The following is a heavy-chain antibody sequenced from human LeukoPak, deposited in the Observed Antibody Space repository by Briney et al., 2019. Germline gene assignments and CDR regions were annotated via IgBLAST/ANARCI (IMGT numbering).Heavy chain of an antibody. CDR3: AKSYYDSSGYQDAFDI. D-gene: IGHD3-22*01. CDR2: ISYDGSNK. J-gene: IGHJ3*02. CDR1: GFTFSSYA. V-gene: IGHV3-30*18. Sequence: GGSLRLSCAASGFTFSSYAMSWVRQAPGKGLEWVAVISYDGSNKYYADSVKGRFTISRDNSKNTLYLQMNSLRAEDTAVYYCAKSYYDSSGYQDAFDIWGQGTMVTVSS.